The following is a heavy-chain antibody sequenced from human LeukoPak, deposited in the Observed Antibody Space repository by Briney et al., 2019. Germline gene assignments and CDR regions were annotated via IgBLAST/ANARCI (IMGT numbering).Heavy chain of an antibody. D-gene: IGHD1-14*01. Sequence: GGSLRLSCAASGFTFSSYWMSWVRQAPGKGLEWVANIKQDGSEKYYVDSVKGRFTISRDNAKNSLYLQMNSLRAEDTAVYYCARDRGNQRGYYYYYMDVWGKGTTVTVSS. CDR1: GFTFSSYW. V-gene: IGHV3-7*01. CDR3: ARDRGNQRGYYYYYMDV. J-gene: IGHJ6*03. CDR2: IKQDGSEK.